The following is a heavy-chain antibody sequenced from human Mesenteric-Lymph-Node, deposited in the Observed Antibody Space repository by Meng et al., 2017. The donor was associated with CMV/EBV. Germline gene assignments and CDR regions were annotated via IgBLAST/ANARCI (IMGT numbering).Heavy chain of an antibody. CDR1: GFTFRDSY. J-gene: IGHJ6*02. V-gene: IGHV3-11*06. Sequence: GESLKISCAASGFTFRDSYITWIRQAPGKGLEWVSYISSSSSYIYYADSVKGRFTISRDNAKNSLYLQMNSLRAEDTAVYYCARANYGMDVWGQGTTVTVSS. CDR2: ISSSSSYI. CDR3: ARANYGMDV.